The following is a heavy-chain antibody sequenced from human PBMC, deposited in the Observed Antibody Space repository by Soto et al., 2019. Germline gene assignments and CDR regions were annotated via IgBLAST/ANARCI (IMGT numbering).Heavy chain of an antibody. CDR1: GNSFTTYY. D-gene: IGHD3-22*01. V-gene: IGHV1-46*01. Sequence: GASVKVSCKASGNSFTTYYMHWVRQAPGQGLEWMGIINPSGGRATYAQKFQGRVTMTRDTSTSTFHMELSGLTSEDTAVYYCAGLYHYDSSGYYDYWGQGTLVTVSS. CDR2: INPSGGRA. CDR3: AGLYHYDSSGYYDY. J-gene: IGHJ4*02.